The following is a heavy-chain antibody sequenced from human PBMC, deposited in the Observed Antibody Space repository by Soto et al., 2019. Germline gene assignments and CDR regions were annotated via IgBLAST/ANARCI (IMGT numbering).Heavy chain of an antibody. Sequence: PSETLSLTCAVYGGSFSGYYWSWIRQPPGKGLEWIGEINHSGSTNYNPSLKSRVTISVDTSKNQFSLKLGSVTAADTAVYYCARRVRFLEWLDDYWGQGTLVTVSS. CDR3: ARRVRFLEWLDDY. D-gene: IGHD3-3*01. V-gene: IGHV4-34*01. CDR2: INHSGST. CDR1: GGSFSGYY. J-gene: IGHJ4*02.